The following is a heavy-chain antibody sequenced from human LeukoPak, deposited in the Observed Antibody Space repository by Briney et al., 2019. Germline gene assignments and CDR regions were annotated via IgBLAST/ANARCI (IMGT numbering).Heavy chain of an antibody. J-gene: IGHJ4*02. CDR3: AIRGYCSGGSCYNYYFDY. CDR2: IYYSGST. V-gene: IGHV4-39*01. Sequence: SETLSLTCTVSGGSISSSSYYWGWIRQPPGKGLEWIGSIYYSGSTYYNPSLKSRVTISVDTSKNQFSLKLSSVTAADTAVYYCAIRGYCSGGSCYNYYFDYWGQGTLVTVSS. D-gene: IGHD2-15*01. CDR1: GGSISSSSYY.